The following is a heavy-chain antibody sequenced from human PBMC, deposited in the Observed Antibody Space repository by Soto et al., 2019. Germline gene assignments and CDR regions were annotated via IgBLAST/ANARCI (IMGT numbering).Heavy chain of an antibody. CDR2: ISAYNGNT. CDR3: ARDYDFLHLNYYYSGMDV. Sequence: ASVKVSCKASGYTFTSYGISWVRQAPGQGLEWMGWISAYNGNTNYAQKLQGRVTMTTDTSTSTAYMELRSLRSDDTAVYYCARDYDFLHLNYYYSGMDVWGQGNTVPVSS. CDR1: GYTFTSYG. V-gene: IGHV1-18*01. D-gene: IGHD3-3*01. J-gene: IGHJ6*02.